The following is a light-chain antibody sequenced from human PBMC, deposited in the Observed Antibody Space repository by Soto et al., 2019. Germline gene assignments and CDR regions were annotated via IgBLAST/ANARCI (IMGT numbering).Light chain of an antibody. CDR1: QNLGTLY. J-gene: IGKJ5*01. CDR3: QQRSNWPPIT. V-gene: IGKV3-11*01. Sequence: EIVLTQSPGTLSLSPGERGTLSRRASQNLGTLYLAWFQQKPGQAPRLLIYDASNRATGIPARFSGSGSGTDFTLTISSLEPEDFAVYYCQQRSNWPPITFGQGTRLDIK. CDR2: DAS.